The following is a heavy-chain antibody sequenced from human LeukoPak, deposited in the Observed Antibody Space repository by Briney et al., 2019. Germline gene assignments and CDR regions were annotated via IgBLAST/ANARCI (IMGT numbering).Heavy chain of an antibody. D-gene: IGHD6-13*01. CDR1: GFTFSTYG. CDR3: AKGDSSSWYYFDY. Sequence: PGGSLRLSCAASGFTFSTYGMSWVRQAPGKGLEWVSFITGSGGDTYYADSVKGRFTISRDNSKNTLYLQMNSLRAEDTAVYYCAKGDSSSWYYFDYWGQGTLVTVSS. CDR2: ITGSGGDT. V-gene: IGHV3-23*01. J-gene: IGHJ4*02.